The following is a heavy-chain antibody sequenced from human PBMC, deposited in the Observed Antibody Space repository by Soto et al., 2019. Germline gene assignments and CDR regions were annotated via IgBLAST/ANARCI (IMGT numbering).Heavy chain of an antibody. CDR2: MNPNSGNT. V-gene: IGHV1-8*01. Sequence: ASVKVSCKASGYTFTSYDINWVRQATGQGLEWMGWMNPNSGNTGYAQKFQGRVTMTRNTSISTAYMELSSLRSEDTAVYYCARAQTYYDFWSGYPQAYNWSAPWGQGTLVTVSS. CDR3: ARAQTYYDFWSGYPQAYNWSAP. J-gene: IGHJ5*02. D-gene: IGHD3-3*01. CDR1: GYTFTSYD.